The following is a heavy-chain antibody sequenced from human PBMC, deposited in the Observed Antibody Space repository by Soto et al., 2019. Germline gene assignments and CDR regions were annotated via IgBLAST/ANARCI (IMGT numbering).Heavy chain of an antibody. CDR2: ISSSSSSYI. D-gene: IGHD3-22*01. CDR1: GFTFSSYS. J-gene: IGHJ4*02. V-gene: IGHV3-21*01. CDR3: AREPVRYDSSGFDY. Sequence: GGSLRLSCAASGFTFSSYSMNWVRQAPGKGLEWVSSISSSSSSYIYYADSVKGRFTISRDNAKNSLYLQMNSLRAEDTAVYYCAREPVRYDSSGFDYWGQGTLVTVSS.